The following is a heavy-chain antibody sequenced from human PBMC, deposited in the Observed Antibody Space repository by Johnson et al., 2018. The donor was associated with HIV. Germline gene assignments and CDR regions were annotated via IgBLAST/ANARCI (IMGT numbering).Heavy chain of an antibody. CDR3: ARAPEVWELRHPGTFDV. CDR1: GFTFRSYW. Sequence: VQLVESGGGLVQPGGSLRLSCAASGFTFRSYWMSWVRQAPGKGLEWVANIKQHGSEQYYVDSVKGRFTISRDNAKNSLFLQMNSLRAEDTAVYYCARAPEVWELRHPGTFDVWGQGTLVTVSS. CDR2: IKQHGSEQ. V-gene: IGHV3-7*05. J-gene: IGHJ3*01. D-gene: IGHD3-3*01.